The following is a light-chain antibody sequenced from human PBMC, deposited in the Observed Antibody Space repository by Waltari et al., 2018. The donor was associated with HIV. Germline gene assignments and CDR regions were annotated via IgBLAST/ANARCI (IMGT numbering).Light chain of an antibody. CDR3: SLYTGTTKGL. Sequence: QSALTQPPSVSGSPGQSVSISCTGSSSDVGSYNRVSWYQQPPGTAPKLIIYEVNNLPSRVPDRFAGSQSGNTASLTISGLQAEDEADYYCSLYTGTTKGLFGGGTKLTVL. CDR2: EVN. J-gene: IGLJ2*01. CDR1: SSDVGSYNR. V-gene: IGLV2-18*01.